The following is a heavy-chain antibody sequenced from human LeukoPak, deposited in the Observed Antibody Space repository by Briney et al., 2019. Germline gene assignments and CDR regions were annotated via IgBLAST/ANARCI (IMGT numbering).Heavy chain of an antibody. D-gene: IGHD1-26*01. V-gene: IGHV3-48*01. Sequence: GGSLRLSCAASGFTFSSYSMNWVRQAPGKGLEWVSYISSSSSTIYYADSVKGRFTISRDNSMNTLYLQMNSPRAEDTAVYYCAKLRKVGAADFDFWGQGTLVTVSS. CDR1: GFTFSSYS. CDR3: AKLRKVGAADFDF. J-gene: IGHJ4*02. CDR2: ISSSSSTI.